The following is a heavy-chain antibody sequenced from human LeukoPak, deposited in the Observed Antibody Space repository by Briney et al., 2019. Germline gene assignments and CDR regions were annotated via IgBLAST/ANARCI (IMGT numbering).Heavy chain of an antibody. D-gene: IGHD6-19*01. CDR2: ISHSGST. V-gene: IGHV4-34*01. Sequence: SEPLSLTCAVYGGSFSGYYWSRIRQPPGKGLEWIGEISHSGSTNYNPSLKSRVTISVDTSKNQFSLKLSSVTAADTAVYYCARGRYSSGWYRRGWPVDYWGQGNLVTVSS. J-gene: IGHJ4*02. CDR3: ARGRYSSGWYRRGWPVDY. CDR1: GGSFSGYY.